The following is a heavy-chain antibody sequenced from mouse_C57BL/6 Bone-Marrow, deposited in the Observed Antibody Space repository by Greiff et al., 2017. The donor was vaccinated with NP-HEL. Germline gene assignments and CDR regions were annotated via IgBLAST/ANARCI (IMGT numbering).Heavy chain of an antibody. CDR1: GYTFTSYW. CDR3: AIASTRGTEWDFDV. CDR2: IHPSDSDT. D-gene: IGHD2-1*01. V-gene: IGHV1-74*01. Sequence: QVQLQQPGADLVKPGASVKVSCTASGYTFTSYWMHWVKQRPGQGLEWLGRIHPSDSDTTYNQKFKGKATLTVDKSSSTAYMQLSSLTSEDSAVYYCAIASTRGTEWDFDVWGTGTTVTVSS. J-gene: IGHJ1*03.